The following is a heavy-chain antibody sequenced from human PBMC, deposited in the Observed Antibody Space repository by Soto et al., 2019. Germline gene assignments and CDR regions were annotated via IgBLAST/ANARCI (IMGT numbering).Heavy chain of an antibody. CDR3: ARESYGSGSYYLPDMDV. D-gene: IGHD3-10*01. CDR1: GYTFTSFD. J-gene: IGHJ6*02. V-gene: IGHV1-8*01. CDR2: MNPSTGAT. Sequence: VQLVQSGAEVKKPGASVKVSCKVSGYTFTSFDINWGRQATGQGLELIVWMNPSTGATGYAEKLQGRVTMTRDTTISTVYMELSGLRSTDTTEYFCARESYGSGSYYLPDMDVWGQGTTVTVSS.